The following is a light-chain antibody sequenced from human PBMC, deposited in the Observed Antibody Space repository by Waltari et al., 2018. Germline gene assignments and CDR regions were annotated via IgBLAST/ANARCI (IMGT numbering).Light chain of an antibody. CDR1: QGSNNY. CDR2: AAS. J-gene: IGKJ2*01. Sequence: CRASQGSNNYLNWDQQKPGKAPNLLIYAASSLHSGVPSRFSGSGSGTDFTLTISSLQADDVATYYCQQSSSTPQDAFGQGTKLEIK. CDR3: QQSSSTPQDA. V-gene: IGKV1-39*01.